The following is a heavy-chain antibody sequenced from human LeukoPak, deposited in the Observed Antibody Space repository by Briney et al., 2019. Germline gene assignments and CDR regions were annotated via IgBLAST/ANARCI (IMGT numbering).Heavy chain of an antibody. D-gene: IGHD3/OR15-3a*01. CDR3: AIRTDPSDAFDI. V-gene: IGHV3-30*02. CDR1: GFTFSSYG. J-gene: IGHJ3*02. Sequence: SGGSLRLSCAASGFTFSSYGMHWVRQAPGKGLEWVAFIRYDGSNKYYADSVKGRFTISRDNSKNTLYLQMNSLRAEDTAVYYCAIRTDPSDAFDIWGQGTMVTVSS. CDR2: IRYDGSNK.